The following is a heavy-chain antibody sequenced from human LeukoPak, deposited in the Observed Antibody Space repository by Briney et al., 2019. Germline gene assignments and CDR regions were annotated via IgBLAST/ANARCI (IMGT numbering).Heavy chain of an antibody. V-gene: IGHV3-33*01. Sequence: PGRSLRLSCAASGFTFSSYGMHWVRQAPGKGLEWVAVIWYDGSNKYYADSVKGRFTISRDNSKNTLYLQMNSLRAEDTAVYYCARDIMPSSIYYMDVWGKGTTVTVSS. J-gene: IGHJ6*03. CDR2: IWYDGSNK. CDR3: ARDIMPSSIYYMDV. D-gene: IGHD6-6*01. CDR1: GFTFSSYG.